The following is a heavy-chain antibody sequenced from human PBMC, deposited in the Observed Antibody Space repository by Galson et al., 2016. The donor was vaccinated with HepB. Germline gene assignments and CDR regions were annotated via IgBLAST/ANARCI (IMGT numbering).Heavy chain of an antibody. D-gene: IGHD1-26*01. CDR2: FTGGAGTT. Sequence: SLRLSCAASDFSFRSYAMAWVRQAPGKGLEWVSTFTGGAGTTFYADSVKGRFSISRDNSKNTLHLQITGLRAEDTAVYYCARSDSGTYEDCWGQGTLVTVSS. V-gene: IGHV3-23*01. CDR3: ARSDSGTYEDC. J-gene: IGHJ4*02. CDR1: DFSFRSYA.